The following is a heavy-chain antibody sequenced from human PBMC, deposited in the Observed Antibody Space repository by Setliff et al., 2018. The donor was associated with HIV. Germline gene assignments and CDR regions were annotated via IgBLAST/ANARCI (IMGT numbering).Heavy chain of an antibody. CDR1: GYTFTKYG. CDR3: ARQGAAADGFDP. V-gene: IGHV1-2*04. J-gene: IGHJ5*02. CDR2: INPNSGGT. Sequence: GASVKVSCKSSGYTFTKYGITWVRQAPGQGLEWMGWINPNSGGTNYAQKFQGWVTMTRDTSISTAYMELSRLRSDATAVYYCARQGAAADGFDPWGQGTLVTVAS. D-gene: IGHD6-13*01.